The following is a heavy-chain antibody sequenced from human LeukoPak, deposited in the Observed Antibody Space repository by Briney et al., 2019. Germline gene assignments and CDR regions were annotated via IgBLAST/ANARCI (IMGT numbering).Heavy chain of an antibody. CDR2: IYYSGSA. CDR3: ARGPSAGYDSSGYYY. J-gene: IGHJ4*02. V-gene: IGHV4-61*01. CDR1: GGFVSSPTYY. D-gene: IGHD3-22*01. Sequence: SETLSLTCTVSGGFVSSPTYYWSWVRQPPGKGLEWIGYIYYSGSANYNPSLKSRVTISVDTSKNQFSLKLSSVTAADTAVYYCARGPSAGYDSSGYYYWGQGTLVTVSS.